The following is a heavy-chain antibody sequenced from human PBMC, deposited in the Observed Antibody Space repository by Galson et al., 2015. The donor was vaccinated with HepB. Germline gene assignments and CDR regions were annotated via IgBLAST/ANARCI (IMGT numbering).Heavy chain of an antibody. CDR1: GGSISSYY. CDR2: IYYSGST. Sequence: SETLSLTCTVSGGSISSYYWSWIRQPPGKGLEWIGYIYYSGSTNYNPSLKSRVTISVDTSKNQFSLKLSSVTAADTAVYYCARDFVGYSSGYYYAHYYGMDVWGQGTTVTVSS. J-gene: IGHJ6*02. V-gene: IGHV4-59*01. D-gene: IGHD3-22*01. CDR3: ARDFVGYSSGYYYAHYYGMDV.